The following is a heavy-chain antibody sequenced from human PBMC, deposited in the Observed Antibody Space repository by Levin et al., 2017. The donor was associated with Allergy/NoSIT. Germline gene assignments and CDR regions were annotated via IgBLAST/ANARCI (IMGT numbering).Heavy chain of an antibody. CDR2: INHSGST. CDR3: ARGGLGGYSYGEDFDY. D-gene: IGHD5-18*01. V-gene: IGHV4-34*01. CDR1: GGSFSGYY. J-gene: IGHJ4*02. Sequence: PSETLSLTCAVYGGSFSGYYWSWIRQPPGKGLEWIGEINHSGSTNYNPSLKSRVTISVDTSKNQFSLKLSSVTAADTAVYYCARGGLGGYSYGEDFDYWGQGTLVTVSS.